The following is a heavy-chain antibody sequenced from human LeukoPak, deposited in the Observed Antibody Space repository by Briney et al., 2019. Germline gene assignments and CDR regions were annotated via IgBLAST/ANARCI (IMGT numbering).Heavy chain of an antibody. CDR3: ARERESSSWPSYYYYYGMDV. CDR2: ISAYNGNT. V-gene: IGHV1-18*04. D-gene: IGHD6-13*01. Sequence: EASVKVSCKASGYTFTSYGISRVRQAPGQGLEWMGWISAYNGNTNYAQKLQGRVTMTTDTSTSTAYMELRSLRSDDTAVYYCARERESSSWPSYYYYYGMDVWGKGTTVTVSS. CDR1: GYTFTSYG. J-gene: IGHJ6*04.